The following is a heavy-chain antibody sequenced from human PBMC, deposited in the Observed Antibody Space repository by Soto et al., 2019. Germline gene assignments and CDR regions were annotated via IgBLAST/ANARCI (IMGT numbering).Heavy chain of an antibody. CDR2: IYHSGST. D-gene: IGHD4-17*01. V-gene: IGHV4-4*02. CDR1: GGYISSSNW. CDR3: TRVLTTVTNWFDP. J-gene: IGHJ5*02. Sequence: QVQLQESGPGLVKPSGTLSLTCAASGGYISSSNWWSWVRQPPGKGLEWIGEIYHSGSTNYNPSLKSRVTISVDKSKNQFSLKLSSVTAADTAVYYCTRVLTTVTNWFDPWGQGTLVTVSS.